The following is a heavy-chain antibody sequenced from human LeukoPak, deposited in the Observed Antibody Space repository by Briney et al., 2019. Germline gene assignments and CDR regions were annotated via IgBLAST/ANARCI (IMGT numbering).Heavy chain of an antibody. CDR1: GFTFDDYA. D-gene: IGHD4-11*01. J-gene: IGHJ4*02. CDR2: ISWNSGSI. Sequence: GGSLRLSCAASGFTFDDYAMHWVRQAPGKGLEWVSGISWNSGSIGYADSVKGRFTISRDNAKNSLYLQMNSLRAEDTAVYYCVCDRLGFDYWGQGTLVTVSS. V-gene: IGHV3-9*01. CDR3: VCDRLGFDY.